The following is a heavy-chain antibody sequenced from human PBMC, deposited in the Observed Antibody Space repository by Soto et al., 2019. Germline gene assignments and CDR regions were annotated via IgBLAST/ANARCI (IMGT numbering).Heavy chain of an antibody. CDR1: GGSFSGYY. J-gene: IGHJ6*03. CDR2: INHSGST. V-gene: IGHV4-34*01. CDR3: ARGVGSSWPRRIYYMDV. D-gene: IGHD6-13*01. Sequence: PSETLSLTCAVYGGSFSGYYWSWIRQPPGKGLEWIGEINHSGSTNYNPSLKSRVTITVDTSKNQFSLKLSSVTAADTALYYCARGVGSSWPRRIYYMDVWGKGTTVTVSS.